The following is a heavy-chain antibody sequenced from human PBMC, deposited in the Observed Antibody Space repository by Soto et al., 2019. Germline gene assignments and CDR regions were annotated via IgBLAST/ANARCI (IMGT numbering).Heavy chain of an antibody. D-gene: IGHD3-10*01. CDR1: GGSISSSSYY. Sequence: SETLSLTCTVSGGSISSSSYYWGWIRQPPGKGLEWIGSIYYSGSTYYNPSLKSRVTISVDTSKNQFSLKLSSVTAADTAVYYCASPLWFGELPPYYYYYGMDVWGQGTTVTVSS. J-gene: IGHJ6*02. V-gene: IGHV4-39*01. CDR2: IYYSGST. CDR3: ASPLWFGELPPYYYYYGMDV.